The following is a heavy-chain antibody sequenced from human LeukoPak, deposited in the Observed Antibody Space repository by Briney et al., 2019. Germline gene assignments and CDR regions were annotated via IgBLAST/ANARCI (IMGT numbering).Heavy chain of an antibody. J-gene: IGHJ4*02. V-gene: IGHV4-39*01. CDR2: IYYSGNT. D-gene: IGHD5-18*01. CDR1: GASISTVNYY. Sequence: SETLSLTCTVSGASISTVNYYWGWIRQPPGKGLEWIGTIYYSGNTYYNPSLKSRVTISVDTSKNQLSLKLNSVTAADTAVYYCARHFGDTYGYILYWGQGTLVTVSS. CDR3: ARHFGDTYGYILY.